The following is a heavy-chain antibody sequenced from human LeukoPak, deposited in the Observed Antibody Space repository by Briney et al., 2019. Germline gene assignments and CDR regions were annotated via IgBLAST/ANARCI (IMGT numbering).Heavy chain of an antibody. V-gene: IGHV3-21*01. CDR1: GFTFSSYS. Sequence: GGSLRLSCAASGFTFSSYSMNWVRQAPGKGLEWVSSISSSSSYICYADSVKGRFTISRDNAKKSLYLQMNSLRAEDTAVYYCARATTYDILTGFSDYWGQGTLVTVSS. CDR3: ARATTYDILTGFSDY. CDR2: ISSSSSYI. D-gene: IGHD3-9*01. J-gene: IGHJ4*02.